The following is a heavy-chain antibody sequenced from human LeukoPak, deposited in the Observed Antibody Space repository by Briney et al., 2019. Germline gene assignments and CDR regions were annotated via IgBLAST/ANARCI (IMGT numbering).Heavy chain of an antibody. D-gene: IGHD3-9*01. CDR1: GGSFSGYY. V-gene: IGHV4-34*01. J-gene: IGHJ4*02. Sequence: SETLSLTCAVYGGSFSGYYWSWIRQPPGKGLEWIGEINHSGSTNYNPSLKSRVTISVDTSKNQFSLKLSSVTAADTAVYYCARVPVYYDILTGYYLYSGTVYHFDYWGQGTLVTVSS. CDR3: ARVPVYYDILTGYYLYSGTVYHFDY. CDR2: INHSGST.